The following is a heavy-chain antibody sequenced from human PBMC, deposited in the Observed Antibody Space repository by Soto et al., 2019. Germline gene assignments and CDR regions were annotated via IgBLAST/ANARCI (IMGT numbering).Heavy chain of an antibody. J-gene: IGHJ6*02. V-gene: IGHV4-34*01. CDR1: GGSFSGYY. CDR2: INHSGST. Sequence: SETLSLTCAVYGGSFSGYYWSWIRQPPGKGLEWIGEINHSGSTNYNPSLKSRVTISVDTSKNQFSLKLSSVTAADTAVYYCARGRVELTYYYYYYGMDVWGQGTTVTVSS. D-gene: IGHD1-7*01. CDR3: ARGRVELTYYYYYYGMDV.